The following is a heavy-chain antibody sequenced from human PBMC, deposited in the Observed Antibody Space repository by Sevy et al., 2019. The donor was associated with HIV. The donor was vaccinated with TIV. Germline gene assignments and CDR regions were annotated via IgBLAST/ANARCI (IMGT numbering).Heavy chain of an antibody. D-gene: IGHD3-22*01. V-gene: IGHV3-33*01. CDR2: IWYDGSNK. CDR3: VRDSVRGGYYDSSGYYLFDY. CDR1: GFMFNSYG. J-gene: IGHJ4*02. Sequence: GGSLRLSCAASGFMFNSYGMHWVRQAPGKGLEWVALIWYDGSNKFYADSVKGRFTISRDNSKKTVYLQMNSLRAEDTAVYYCVRDSVRGGYYDSSGYYLFDYWGQGILVTVSP.